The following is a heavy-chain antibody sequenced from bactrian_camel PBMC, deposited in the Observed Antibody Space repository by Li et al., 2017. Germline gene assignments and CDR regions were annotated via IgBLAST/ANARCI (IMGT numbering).Heavy chain of an antibody. CDR1: GAPKCTYD. CDR2: IDRVGSDT. CDR3: ASVAWYGNTCPPIGGGDEYYY. Sequence: HVQLVESGGGSVQAGGSLRLSCAASGAPKCTYDMSWYRQAPGKGLEWVSGIDRVGSDTYYTDSVEGRFTISQDNAGRTLYLQMNSLKPEDTAMYYCASVAWYGNTCPPIGGGDEYYYWGHGTQVTVS. J-gene: IGHJ4*01. V-gene: IGHV3S5*01. D-gene: IGHD6*01.